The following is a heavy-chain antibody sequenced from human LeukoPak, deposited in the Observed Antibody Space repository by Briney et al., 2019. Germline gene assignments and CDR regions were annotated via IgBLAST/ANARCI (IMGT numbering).Heavy chain of an antibody. CDR1: GGPISGSSYY. CDR2: IYSSGST. J-gene: IGHJ4*02. Sequence: SETLSLTCTVSGGPISGSSYYWGWIRQPPGKGLEWIGSIYSSGSTDYNPSLKSRVTIFVDTSKNQFSLKLSSVTAADTAVYYCARPNAGYYSEFELWGQGTLVTVSS. V-gene: IGHV4-39*01. D-gene: IGHD2/OR15-2a*01. CDR3: ARPNAGYYSEFEL.